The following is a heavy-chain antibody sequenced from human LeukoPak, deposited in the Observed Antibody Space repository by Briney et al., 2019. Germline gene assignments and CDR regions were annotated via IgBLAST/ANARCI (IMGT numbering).Heavy chain of an antibody. D-gene: IGHD1-14*01. CDR1: GFTVSGNY. J-gene: IGHJ6*03. CDR3: ARVGPWVNPDYYYYYMDV. V-gene: IGHV3-66*01. CDR2: TYGDGST. Sequence: PGGSLRLSCAASGFTVSGNYMTWVRQAPGKGLEWVSVTYGDGSTSYADSVKDRFTISRDISKNTFFLQMNNLRAEDTAVYYCARVGPWVNPDYYYYYMDVWGKGTTVTVSS.